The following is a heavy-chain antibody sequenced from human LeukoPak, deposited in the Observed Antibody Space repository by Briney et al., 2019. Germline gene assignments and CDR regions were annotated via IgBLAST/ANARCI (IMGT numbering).Heavy chain of an antibody. J-gene: IGHJ4*02. CDR2: SSDSGST. D-gene: IGHD2-8*02. CDR1: GGSISSFY. V-gene: IGHV4-59*01. Sequence: SETLSLTCTVSGGSISSFYWTWIRQPPGMGLEWIGYSSDSGSTNYNPSLKSRVTISVDTSKKQFSLKLTSVTAADTAVYYCARGGVPHTLGYWGQGTLVTVSS. CDR3: ARGGVPHTLGY.